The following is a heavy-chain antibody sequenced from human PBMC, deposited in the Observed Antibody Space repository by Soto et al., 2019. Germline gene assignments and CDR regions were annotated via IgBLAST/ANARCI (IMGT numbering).Heavy chain of an antibody. CDR3: ARHDSSGYQDAFDV. Sequence: PSETLSLTCTVSGGSISSYYWSWIRQPPGKGLGWIGYIYYSGSTTYNPSLKSRVTISVDTSKNQFSLKLSSVTAADTAVYYCARHDSSGYQDAFDVWGQGTMVTVSS. J-gene: IGHJ3*01. CDR1: GGSISSYY. CDR2: IYYSGST. V-gene: IGHV4-59*08. D-gene: IGHD3-22*01.